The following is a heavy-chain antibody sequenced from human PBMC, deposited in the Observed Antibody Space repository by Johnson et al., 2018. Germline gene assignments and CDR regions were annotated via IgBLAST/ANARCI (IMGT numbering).Heavy chain of an antibody. V-gene: IGHV3-23*02. D-gene: IGHD3-22*01. Sequence: VQLVQSGGGLVKPGGSLRLSCAASGFTFSSYALTWVRQGPGKGLEWVSGISASGGSTYYEDSVKGRFTISRDDSKNTLYLQMNSLKTEDTAVYYCTTDHYYYDSSGYYREYFQHWGQGTLVTVSS. CDR1: GFTFSSYA. CDR3: TTDHYYYDSSGYYREYFQH. J-gene: IGHJ1*01. CDR2: ISASGGST.